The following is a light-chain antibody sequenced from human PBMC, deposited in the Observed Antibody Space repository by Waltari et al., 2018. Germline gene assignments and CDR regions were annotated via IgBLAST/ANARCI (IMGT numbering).Light chain of an antibody. CDR1: QNIGSH. Sequence: IVMTQSPAPLPVSPAGRVTLSCRASQNIGSHLAWYQQKPGQAPRLLIFDASTRATGIPARFGGSGSGTEFTLTISSLQSEDSAIYYCQHYHNWPSTFGQGTRLEIK. J-gene: IGKJ5*01. CDR3: QHYHNWPST. V-gene: IGKV3-15*01. CDR2: DAS.